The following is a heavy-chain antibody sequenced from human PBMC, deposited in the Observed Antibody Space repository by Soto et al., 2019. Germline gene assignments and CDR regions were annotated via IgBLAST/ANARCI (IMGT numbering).Heavy chain of an antibody. J-gene: IGHJ4*02. CDR1: GYTFTGYY. V-gene: IGHV1-2*04. CDR3: ATGYCSSISCYVDSLDY. Sequence: QVQLVQSGAEVKKPGASVKVSCKASGYTFTGYYMHWVRQAPGQGLEWMGWINPNSGGTNYAQKFQGWVTMTRDTSISTAYMELSRLRSDDTAVYYCATGYCSSISCYVDSLDYWGQGTLVTVSS. D-gene: IGHD2-2*01. CDR2: INPNSGGT.